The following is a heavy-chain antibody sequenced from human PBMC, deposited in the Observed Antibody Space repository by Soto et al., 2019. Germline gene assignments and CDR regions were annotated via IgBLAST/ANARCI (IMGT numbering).Heavy chain of an antibody. Sequence: QVQLQESGPGLVKPSQTLSLTCTVSGGSISSGGYYWSWIRQHPGKGLEWIGYIYYSGSTYYNPSLKSRVTISVDTSKNQFSLKLSSVTAADTAVYYCARDQRGGDYYYYGMDVWGQGTTVTVSS. CDR2: IYYSGST. CDR3: ARDQRGGDYYYYGMDV. CDR1: GGSISSGGYY. J-gene: IGHJ6*02. V-gene: IGHV4-31*03. D-gene: IGHD1-1*01.